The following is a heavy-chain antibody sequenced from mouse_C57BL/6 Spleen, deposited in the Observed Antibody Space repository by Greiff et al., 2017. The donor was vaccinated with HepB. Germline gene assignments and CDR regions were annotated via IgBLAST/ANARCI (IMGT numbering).Heavy chain of an antibody. D-gene: IGHD1-1*01. Sequence: QVQLQQPGAELVKPGASVKLSCKASGYTFTSYWMHWVKQRPGQGLEWIGMIHPNSGSTNYNEKFKSKATLTVDKSSSTAYMQLSSLTSEDSAVYYCARRVTTLVPLDYWGQGTTLTVSS. J-gene: IGHJ2*01. CDR1: GYTFTSYW. V-gene: IGHV1-64*01. CDR2: IHPNSGST. CDR3: ARRVTTLVPLDY.